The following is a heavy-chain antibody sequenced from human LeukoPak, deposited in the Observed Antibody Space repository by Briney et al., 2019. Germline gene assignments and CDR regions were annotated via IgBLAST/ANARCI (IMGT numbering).Heavy chain of an antibody. J-gene: IGHJ4*02. Sequence: GGTLRLSCAASGFIFSTSGMTWVRQAPGKGLERVSTISDNGGSTYYPDSVRGRFTISRDNSKNTLYLQMNSLRAEDTAVYYCARDSSGWYGQSDYWGQGTLVTVSS. CDR2: ISDNGGST. CDR3: ARDSSGWYGQSDY. D-gene: IGHD6-19*01. V-gene: IGHV3-23*01. CDR1: GFIFSTSG.